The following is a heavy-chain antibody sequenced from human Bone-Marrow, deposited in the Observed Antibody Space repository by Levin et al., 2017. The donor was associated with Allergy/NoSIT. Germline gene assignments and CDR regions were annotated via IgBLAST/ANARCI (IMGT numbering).Heavy chain of an antibody. Sequence: PGGSLRLSCAVSGFTFSNYAMHWVRHAPGRGLEWVAFISLDGNTQYYADSVKGRFTFSRDNSNNTLHLQMNSLRVEDTAIYYCAKDTYTCSGGSCYFFDDWGQGALVTVSS. CDR3: AKDTYTCSGGSCYFFDD. J-gene: IGHJ4*02. D-gene: IGHD2-15*01. CDR1: GFTFSNYA. CDR2: ISLDGNTQ. V-gene: IGHV3-30*18.